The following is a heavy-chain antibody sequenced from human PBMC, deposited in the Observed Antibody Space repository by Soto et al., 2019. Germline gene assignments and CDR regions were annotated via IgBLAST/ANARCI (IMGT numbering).Heavy chain of an antibody. CDR2: ISAYNGNT. CDR1: GYTFTSYG. D-gene: IGHD2-2*01. V-gene: IGHV1-18*01. CDR3: ARVLSSFYCSSTSCYLKNTGVYFDY. J-gene: IGHJ4*02. Sequence: ASVKVSCKASGYTFTSYGISWVRQAPGQGLEWMGWISAYNGNTNYAQKLQGRVTMTTDTSTSTAYMELRSLRSDDTAVYYCARVLSSFYCSSTSCYLKNTGVYFDYWGQGTLVTVSS.